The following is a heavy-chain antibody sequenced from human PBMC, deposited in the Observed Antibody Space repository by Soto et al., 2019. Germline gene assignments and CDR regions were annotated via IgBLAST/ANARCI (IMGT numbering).Heavy chain of an antibody. D-gene: IGHD6-6*01. CDR3: SRGGSSSLDF. J-gene: IGHJ4*02. CDR2: INPNSGGT. V-gene: IGHV1-2*02. Sequence: QVQLVQSGAEVKKPGASVKVSCKASGYTFTGYYMHWVRQAPGQGPEWMGWINPNSGGTTYAQKFQGRFTVTRDTSISTAYMELSSLRSDDTAVYSCSRGGSSSLDFWGQGTLVTVSS. CDR1: GYTFTGYY.